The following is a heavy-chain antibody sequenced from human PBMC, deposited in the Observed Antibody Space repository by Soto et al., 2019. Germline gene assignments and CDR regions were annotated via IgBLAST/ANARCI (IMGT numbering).Heavy chain of an antibody. CDR2: ISGSGGST. CDR3: AKEYEYSSGWERIDY. D-gene: IGHD6-19*01. J-gene: IGHJ4*02. CDR1: GFTFSSYA. Sequence: GGSLGLSCAASGFTFSSYAMSWVRQAPGKGLEWVSAISGSGGSTYYADSVKGRFTISRDNSKNTLYLQMNSLRAEDTAVYYCAKEYEYSSGWERIDYWGQGTLVTVSS. V-gene: IGHV3-23*01.